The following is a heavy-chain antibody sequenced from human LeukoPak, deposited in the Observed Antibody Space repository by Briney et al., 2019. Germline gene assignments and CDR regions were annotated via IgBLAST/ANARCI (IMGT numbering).Heavy chain of an antibody. V-gene: IGHV4-59*12. CDR1: GGSISSYY. D-gene: IGHD5-24*01. Sequence: SETLSLTCTVSGGSISSYYWSWIRQPPGKGLEWIGYIYYSGSTNYNPSLKSRVTISVDTSKNQFSLKLSSVTAADTAVYYCAREGDGYNYRDYFDYWGQGTLVTVSS. CDR2: IYYSGST. J-gene: IGHJ4*02. CDR3: AREGDGYNYRDYFDY.